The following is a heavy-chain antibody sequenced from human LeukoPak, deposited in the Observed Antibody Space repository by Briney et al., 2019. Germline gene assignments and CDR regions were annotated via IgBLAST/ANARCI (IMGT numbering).Heavy chain of an antibody. CDR2: IYYSGST. Sequence: SETLSLTCTVSGGSISSGDYYWSWIRQPPGKGLEWIGYIYYSGSTYYNPSLKSRVTTSVDTSKNQFSLKLSSVNAADTAVYYCARSDGGRNFDYWGQGTLVTVSS. CDR3: ARSDGGRNFDY. CDR1: GGSISSGDYY. V-gene: IGHV4-30-4*01. J-gene: IGHJ4*02.